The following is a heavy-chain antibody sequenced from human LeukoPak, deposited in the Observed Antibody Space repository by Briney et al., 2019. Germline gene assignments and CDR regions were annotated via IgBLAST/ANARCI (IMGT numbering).Heavy chain of an antibody. V-gene: IGHV3-20*04. CDR1: GFTFDDYG. D-gene: IGHD3-16*01. Sequence: GGSLILSCAASGFTFDDYGMSWVRQAPGKGLEWVSGINWNGGSTGYADSVKGRFTISRDNAKNSLYLQMNSLRAEDTALYYCARFKVWLPYDYWGQGTLVTVSS. CDR3: ARFKVWLPYDY. J-gene: IGHJ4*02. CDR2: INWNGGST.